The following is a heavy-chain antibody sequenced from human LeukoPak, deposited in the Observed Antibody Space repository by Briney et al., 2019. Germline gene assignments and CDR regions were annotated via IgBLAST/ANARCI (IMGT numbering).Heavy chain of an antibody. CDR3: ARDGAPIAAAGRGAFDY. D-gene: IGHD6-13*01. CDR2: IKQDGSEK. Sequence: GGSLRLSCAASGFTFSSYWMSWVRQAPGKGLEWVANIKQDGSEKYYVDSVKGRFTISRDNAKNSLYLQMNSLRAEDTAVYYCARDGAPIAAAGRGAFDYWGRGTLVTVSS. V-gene: IGHV3-7*01. CDR1: GFTFSSYW. J-gene: IGHJ4*02.